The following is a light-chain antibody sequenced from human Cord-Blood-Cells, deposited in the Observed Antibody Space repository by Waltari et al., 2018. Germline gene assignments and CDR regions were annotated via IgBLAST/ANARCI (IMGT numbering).Light chain of an antibody. CDR3: CSYAGSSNVV. V-gene: IGLV2-23*02. CDR1: SRDVGSYNL. CDR2: EVS. Sequence: QSALTQPPSASGSPGQSITISCTGTSRDVGSYNLAPWYQQPPGKAPKLMIYEVSKRPSGVSNRFSGSKSGNTASLTISGLQAEDEADYYCCSYAGSSNVVFGGGTKLTVL. J-gene: IGLJ2*01.